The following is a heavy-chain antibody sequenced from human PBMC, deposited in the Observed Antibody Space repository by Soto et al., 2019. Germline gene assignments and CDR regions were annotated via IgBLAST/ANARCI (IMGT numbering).Heavy chain of an antibody. V-gene: IGHV4-61*01. CDR1: GGSVTSGSYY. J-gene: IGHJ3*02. D-gene: IGHD2-15*01. CDR2: IYYSGSP. CDR3: AGALVAFDI. Sequence: QVQLQESGPGLVKPSETLSLTCTVSGGSVTSGSYYWSWVLQPPGKVLEWIGYIYYSGSPTYNPSLKSRVTISVDTSKNQFSLKLSSVTAADTAVYYCAGALVAFDIWGQGTMFTVSS.